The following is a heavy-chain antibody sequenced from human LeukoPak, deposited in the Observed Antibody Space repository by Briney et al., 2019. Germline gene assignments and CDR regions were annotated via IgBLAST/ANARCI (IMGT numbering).Heavy chain of an antibody. D-gene: IGHD3-10*01. CDR1: GDSVSSNSAA. CDR3: ARLRITTPYGSGSFNY. V-gene: IGHV6-1*01. Sequence: SQTLSLTCVISGDSVSSNSAAWNWIRQSPSRGLEWLGRTYYRSKWYNDYAVSVKSRININPDTSKNQFSLQLKYVTPEDTAVYYCARLRITTPYGSGSFNYWGQGTLVTVSS. J-gene: IGHJ4*02. CDR2: TYYRSKWYN.